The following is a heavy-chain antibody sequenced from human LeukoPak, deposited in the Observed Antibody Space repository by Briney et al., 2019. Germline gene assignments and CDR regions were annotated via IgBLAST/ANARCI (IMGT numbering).Heavy chain of an antibody. V-gene: IGHV4-59*12. CDR2: IYYSGST. D-gene: IGHD6-6*01. J-gene: IGHJ4*02. CDR3: ASFEFSSRSFDY. CDR1: GGSISSYY. Sequence: PSETLSLTCTVSGGSISSYYWSWIRQPPGKGLEWIGYIYYSGSTNYNPSLKSRVTISVDTSKNQFSLKLSSVTAADTAVYYCASFEFSSRSFDYWGQGTLVTVSS.